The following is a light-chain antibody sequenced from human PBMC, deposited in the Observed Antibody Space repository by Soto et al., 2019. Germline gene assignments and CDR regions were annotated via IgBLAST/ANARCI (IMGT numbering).Light chain of an antibody. J-gene: IGLJ3*02. Sequence: QSVLTQPPSASGSPGQSVTISWTGTSGDVGAYKYVSWYQQYPGKAPKLMIYEVTKRPSGVPDRFSGSKSGNTASLTVSGLQAEDEADYYCTSYVGNDIWVFGGGTKLTVL. CDR3: TSYVGNDIWV. CDR2: EVT. CDR1: SGDVGAYKY. V-gene: IGLV2-8*01.